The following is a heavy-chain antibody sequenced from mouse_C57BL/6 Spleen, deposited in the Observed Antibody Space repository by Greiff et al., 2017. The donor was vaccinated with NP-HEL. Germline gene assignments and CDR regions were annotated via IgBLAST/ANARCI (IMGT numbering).Heavy chain of an antibody. J-gene: IGHJ2*01. D-gene: IGHD1-1*01. CDR2: IYPGSGST. CDR1: GYTFTSYW. Sequence: QVQLKQPGAELVKPGASVKMSCKASGYTFTSYWITWVKQRPGQGLEWIGDIYPGSGSTNYNEKFKSKATLTVDPASSTSYMQLSSLTSEDSAVDYCARCGSSYDYFDYWGQGTTLTVSS. CDR3: ARCGSSYDYFDY. V-gene: IGHV1-55*01.